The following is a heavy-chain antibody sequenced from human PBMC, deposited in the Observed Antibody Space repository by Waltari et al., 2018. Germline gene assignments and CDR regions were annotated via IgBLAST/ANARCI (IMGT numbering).Heavy chain of an antibody. CDR3: ARAVGVAARRRWFDP. CDR2: IYYSGST. D-gene: IGHD6-6*01. J-gene: IGHJ5*02. CDR1: GGSISTSSYY. V-gene: IGHV4-39*07. Sequence: QLQLQESGPGLVKPSETLSLTCTVSGGSISTSSYYWGWLRQPPGKGLEWIGSIYYSGSTDYNPSLKSRVTISVDTSKNQFSLKLSSVTAADTAVDYCARAVGVAARRRWFDPWGQGTLVTVSS.